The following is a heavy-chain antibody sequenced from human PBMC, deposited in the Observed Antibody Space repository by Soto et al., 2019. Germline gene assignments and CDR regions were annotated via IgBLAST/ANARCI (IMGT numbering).Heavy chain of an antibody. Sequence: SETLSLTCTVSGGSISSYYWSWIRQPPGKGLEWIGYIYYSGSTNYNPSLKSRVTISVDTSKNQFSLKLSSVTAADTAVYYCGGQGFCRGGSGYSSDVFDIGGKGKMVTVSS. CDR3: GGQGFCRGGSGYSSDVFDI. V-gene: IGHV4-59*08. J-gene: IGHJ3*02. D-gene: IGHD2-15*01. CDR1: GGSISSYY. CDR2: IYYSGST.